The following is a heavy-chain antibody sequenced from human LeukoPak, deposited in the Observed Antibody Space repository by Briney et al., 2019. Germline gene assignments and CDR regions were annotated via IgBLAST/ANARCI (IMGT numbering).Heavy chain of an antibody. J-gene: IGHJ3*02. V-gene: IGHV1-18*01. D-gene: IGHD5-18*01. Sequence: ASVTVSCKASGYTFTSYGISRVRQAPGQGLEWMGWISAYNGNTNYAQKLQGRVTMTTDTSTSTAYMELRSLRSDDTAVYYCAREGRYSYGLDAFDIWGQGTMVTVSS. CDR2: ISAYNGNT. CDR1: GYTFTSYG. CDR3: AREGRYSYGLDAFDI.